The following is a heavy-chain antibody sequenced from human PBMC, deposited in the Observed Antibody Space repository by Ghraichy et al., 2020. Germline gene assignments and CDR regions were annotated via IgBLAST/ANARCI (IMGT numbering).Heavy chain of an antibody. CDR3: ARATIRDGMDV. CDR1: GGSFSGCY. V-gene: IGHV4-34*01. CDR2: IDHSGST. D-gene: IGHD5-12*01. J-gene: IGHJ6*02. Sequence: SENLSLTCAVYGGSFSGCYWTWIRQPPGKGLECIGEIDHSGSTNHNPSLRSRVTISIDTSKKQFSLKLSYVTAADTAVYYCARATIRDGMDVWGQGTTVTVSS.